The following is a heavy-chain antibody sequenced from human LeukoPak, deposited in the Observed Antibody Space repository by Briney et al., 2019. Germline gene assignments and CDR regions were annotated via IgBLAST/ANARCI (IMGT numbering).Heavy chain of an antibody. CDR2: IYYSGST. CDR3: ALRYFDRDY. V-gene: IGHV4-39*01. Sequence: GSLRLSCSASVFTFSSCAMSWVRQAPGKGLEWVGSIYYSGSTYYNPSLKSRVTISVDTSKNQFSLKLSSVTAADTAVYYCALRYFDRDYWGQGTLVTVSS. J-gene: IGHJ4*02. D-gene: IGHD3-9*01. CDR1: VFTFSSCA.